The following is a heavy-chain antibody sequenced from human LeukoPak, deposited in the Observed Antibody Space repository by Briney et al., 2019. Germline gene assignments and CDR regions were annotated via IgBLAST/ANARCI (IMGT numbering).Heavy chain of an antibody. CDR1: GGSISSGGYY. D-gene: IGHD4-17*01. CDR3: AREMTTVTTYYFDY. J-gene: IGHJ4*02. CDR2: IYYSGST. V-gene: IGHV4-31*03. Sequence: SETLSLTCTVSGGSISSGGYYWSWIRQHPGKGLEWIRYIYYSGSTYYNPSLKSRVTISVDKSKNQFSLKLSSVTAADTAVYYCAREMTTVTTYYFDYWGQGTLVTVSS.